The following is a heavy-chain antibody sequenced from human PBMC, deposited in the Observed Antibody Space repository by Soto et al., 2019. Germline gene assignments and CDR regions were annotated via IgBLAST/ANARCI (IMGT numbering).Heavy chain of an antibody. V-gene: IGHV1-18*01. CDR2: ISAYNSNT. Sequence: QVQLVQSGAEVKKPGASVKVSCKASGYTFTSYYITGVRQAPGQGRERMGWISAYNSNTNYAQKLQGRVTMTTDTSTSTAYTELRSLRSDDTAGYYCARDLPPLDYWGQGTLVTVSS. J-gene: IGHJ4*02. CDR1: GYTFTSYY. CDR3: ARDLPPLDY.